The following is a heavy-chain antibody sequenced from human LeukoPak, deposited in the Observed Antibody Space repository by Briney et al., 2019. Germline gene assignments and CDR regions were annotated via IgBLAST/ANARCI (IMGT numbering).Heavy chain of an antibody. CDR2: IIPIFGTA. CDR3: ARDGPDYGDYVPTL. D-gene: IGHD4-17*01. Sequence: SMKVSCKSSGGTFSSYAISWVRQAPGRGLEWMGGIIPIFGTANYAQKFQGRVTITADKSTSTAYMELSSLRSEDTAVYYCARDGPDYGDYVPTLWGQGTLVTVSS. J-gene: IGHJ4*02. CDR1: GGTFSSYA. V-gene: IGHV1-69*06.